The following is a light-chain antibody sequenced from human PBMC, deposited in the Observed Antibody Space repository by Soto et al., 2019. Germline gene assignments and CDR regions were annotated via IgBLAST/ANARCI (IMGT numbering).Light chain of an antibody. V-gene: IGLV2-14*02. CDR1: NSDVGNYNL. CDR3: SSYAGSNMVV. CDR2: EGS. Sequence: QSALTQPASVSGSPGQSITISCTGTNSDVGNYNLVSWYQQHPGKAPKLIIYEGSKRPSGVSDRFSGSKSGDTASLTISGLQAEDEADYYCSSYAGSNMVVFGGGTKLTVL. J-gene: IGLJ2*01.